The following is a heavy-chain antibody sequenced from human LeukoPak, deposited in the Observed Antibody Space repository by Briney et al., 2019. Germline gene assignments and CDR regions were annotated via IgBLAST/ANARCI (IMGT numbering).Heavy chain of an antibody. J-gene: IGHJ4*02. CDR2: IRSGGIDE. V-gene: IGHV3-30*02. Sequence: PGGSLRLSCAASGFTFDDYAMHWVRQAPGKGLEWVAYIRSGGIDEYYADSVRGRFTISRDNSKNTLYLQMNSLRVEDTAVYYCAKMQGIAATGDIPYWGQGTLVTVSS. CDR1: GFTFDDYA. CDR3: AKMQGIAATGDIPY. D-gene: IGHD6-13*01.